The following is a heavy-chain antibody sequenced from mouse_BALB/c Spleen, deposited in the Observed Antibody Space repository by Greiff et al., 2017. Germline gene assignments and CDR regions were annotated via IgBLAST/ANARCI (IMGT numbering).Heavy chain of an antibody. CDR2: IWGDGST. Sequence: VQLVESGPGLVAPSQSLSITCTVSGFSLTGYGVNWVRQPPGKGLEWLGMIWGDGSTDYNSALKSRLSISKDNSKSQVFLKMNSLQTDDTARYYCARDIYYYGSSLYYAMDYWGQGTSVTVSS. CDR3: ARDIYYYGSSLYYAMDY. CDR1: GFSLTGYG. D-gene: IGHD1-1*01. J-gene: IGHJ4*01. V-gene: IGHV2-6-7*01.